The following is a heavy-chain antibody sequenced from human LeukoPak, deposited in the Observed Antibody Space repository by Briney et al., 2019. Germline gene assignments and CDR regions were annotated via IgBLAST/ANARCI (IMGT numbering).Heavy chain of an antibody. V-gene: IGHV3-48*03. J-gene: IGHJ5*02. D-gene: IGHD1-26*01. CDR1: GFTFNIYE. Sequence: GGSLRLSCAASGFTFNIYEFNWVRQAPGKGPEWVSYISTSDSTIYYADSVKGRFTISRDNAKNSLYLQMNSLRLEDTAIYYCARGDWWATTIVDLWGQGTLVTVSS. CDR3: ARGDWWATTIVDL. CDR2: ISTSDSTI.